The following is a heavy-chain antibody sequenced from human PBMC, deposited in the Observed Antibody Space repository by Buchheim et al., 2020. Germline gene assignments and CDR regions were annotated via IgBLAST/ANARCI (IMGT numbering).Heavy chain of an antibody. J-gene: IGHJ5*02. D-gene: IGHD3-3*01. Sequence: QLQLVESGGGMVQPGGSLRLSCVPSGFSFSGYGMHWVRQAPGKGLEWVAVIWYDGSNKYYADSVKGRFTISRDNSKNTLYLQMNSLRAEDTAVYYCAKNQAAFTIFGVVIGFDPWGQGTL. CDR2: IWYDGSNK. CDR3: AKNQAAFTIFGVVIGFDP. V-gene: IGHV3-33*06. CDR1: GFSFSGYG.